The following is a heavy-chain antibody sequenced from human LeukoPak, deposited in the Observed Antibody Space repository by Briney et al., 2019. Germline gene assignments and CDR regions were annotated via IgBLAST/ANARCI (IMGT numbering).Heavy chain of an antibody. CDR1: GFTFSSYS. D-gene: IGHD3-10*01. CDR3: ARAYGSVDS. V-gene: IGHV3-21*01. CDR2: ISSSSNYI. J-gene: IGHJ4*02. Sequence: GGSLRLSCAASGFTFSSYSMNWVRQAPGKGLEWVPSISSSSNYIYYADPVKGRFTISRDNAKNSPYLQMNSLRAEDTAVYYCARAYGSVDSWGQGTLVTVSS.